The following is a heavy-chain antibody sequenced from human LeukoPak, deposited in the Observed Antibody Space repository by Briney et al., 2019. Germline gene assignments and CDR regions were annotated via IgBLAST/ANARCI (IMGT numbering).Heavy chain of an antibody. CDR2: ISGSGGST. CDR3: AKDSRNPSPTHAFDI. CDR1: GFTFGSYA. Sequence: GGSLRLSCAASGFTFGSYAMTWVRQAPGKGLEWVSAISGSGGSTYYADSVKGRFTISRDNSKNTLYLQMNSLRADDTAVYYCAKDSRNPSPTHAFDIWGQGTMVTVSS. V-gene: IGHV3-23*01. D-gene: IGHD1-14*01. J-gene: IGHJ3*02.